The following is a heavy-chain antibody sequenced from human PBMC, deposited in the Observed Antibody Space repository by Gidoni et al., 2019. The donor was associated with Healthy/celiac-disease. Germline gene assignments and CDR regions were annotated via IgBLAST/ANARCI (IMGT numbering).Heavy chain of an antibody. V-gene: IGHV1-69*01. CDR3: ARGELGYCSSTSCRRYYYGMDV. CDR1: GRTFSSYA. Sequence: QVQLVQSGAEGKKPGSSVNVSCKASGRTFSSYAHTWVRQAHGQGLEWMGGMIPIFGTANYAQKFQSRVTITADESTSTAYMELSSLRSEETAVYYCARGELGYCSSTSCRRYYYGMDVWGQGTTVTVSS. J-gene: IGHJ6*02. D-gene: IGHD2-2*01. CDR2: MIPIFGTA.